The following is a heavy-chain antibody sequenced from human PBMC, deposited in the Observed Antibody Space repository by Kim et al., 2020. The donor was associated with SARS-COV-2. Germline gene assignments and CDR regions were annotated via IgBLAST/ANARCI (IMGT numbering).Heavy chain of an antibody. Sequence: GGSLRLSCAASGFTFDGYAMSWVRQAPGAGLEWVSTISGTGAGTYYTDSVRGRFTVSRDNSKNALYLQMNSLRAEDTAFYYCARHERFVVPAGIDYWGQGSLVTVSS. J-gene: IGHJ4*02. CDR2: ISGTGAGT. D-gene: IGHD2-15*01. CDR3: ARHERFVVPAGIDY. CDR1: GFTFDGYA. V-gene: IGHV3-23*01.